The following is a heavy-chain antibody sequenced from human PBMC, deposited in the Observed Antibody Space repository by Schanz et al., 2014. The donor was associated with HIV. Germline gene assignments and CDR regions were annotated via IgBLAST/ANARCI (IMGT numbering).Heavy chain of an antibody. V-gene: IGHV3-21*01. CDR3: ARDRISTVGAPHFDL. CDR1: GFTFSTYS. J-gene: IGHJ4*02. D-gene: IGHD1-26*01. Sequence: EVQLLESGGGLVKPGGSLRLSCAASGFTFSTYSMNWVRQAPGKGLEWVSSISGSSTYIYYADLVKGRFTISRDNAKKSLYLQMNSLRAEDTAVYYCARDRISTVGAPHFDLWGQGTLVTVSS. CDR2: ISGSSTYI.